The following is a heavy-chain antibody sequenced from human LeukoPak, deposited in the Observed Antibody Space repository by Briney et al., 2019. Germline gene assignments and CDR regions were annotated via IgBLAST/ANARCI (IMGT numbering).Heavy chain of an antibody. CDR3: ARDPRGYGGSYIDY. Sequence: ASVKVSCKASGYTFTDYYMQWVRQAPGQGLEWMGWINPNSGGTNYAQKFQGRVTMTRDTSISTAYMELSRLRSDDTAVYYCARDPRGYGGSYIDYWGQGTLVTVSS. J-gene: IGHJ4*02. D-gene: IGHD4-23*01. CDR1: GYTFTDYY. V-gene: IGHV1-2*02. CDR2: INPNSGGT.